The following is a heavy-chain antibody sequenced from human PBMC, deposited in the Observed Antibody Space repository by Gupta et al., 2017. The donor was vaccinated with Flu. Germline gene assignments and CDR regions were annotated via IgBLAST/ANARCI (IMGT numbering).Heavy chain of an antibody. CDR1: GFTFSSSG. CDR2: ISYDGSNK. Sequence: QVQLVESGGGVVEPGRSLRLSCASSGFTFSSSGMSWVRAAPGKGLEWVAVISYDGSNKYYADSVKGRFTISRDNSKNTLYLQMNSLRADDTAVYYCAKDRRYCSGGSCYSYYYYYYMDVWGKGTTVTVSS. D-gene: IGHD2-15*01. V-gene: IGHV3-30*18. CDR3: AKDRRYCSGGSCYSYYYYYYMDV. J-gene: IGHJ6*03.